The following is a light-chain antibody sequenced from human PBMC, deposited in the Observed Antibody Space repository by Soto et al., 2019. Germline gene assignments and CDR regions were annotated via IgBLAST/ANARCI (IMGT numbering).Light chain of an antibody. V-gene: IGLV2-14*01. CDR1: SSDVGGYNY. CDR3: SSYTSSSTLV. Sequence: QSALTQPASVSGSPGPSITISCTGTSSDVGGYNYVSWYQQHPGKAPKLMIYDVSNRPSGVSNRFSGSKSGNTASLTISGLQPEDGADYYCSSYTSSSTLVFGGGTKVTVL. J-gene: IGLJ2*01. CDR2: DVS.